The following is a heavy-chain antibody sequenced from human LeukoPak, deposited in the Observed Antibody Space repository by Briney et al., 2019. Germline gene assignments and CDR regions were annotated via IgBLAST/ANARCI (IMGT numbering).Heavy chain of an antibody. V-gene: IGHV3-53*01. CDR3: AKEKDTIYFDL. CDR1: GFIVRNYY. Sequence: GGSLRLSCAASGFIVRNYYLSWVRQAPGKGLEWVSVIYSGGSTYYADSVEGRFTISRDNSKNTVSLQMKSLRAEDTAVYYCAKEKDTIYFDLWGQGTMVTVSA. D-gene: IGHD2-15*01. CDR2: IYSGGST. J-gene: IGHJ3*01.